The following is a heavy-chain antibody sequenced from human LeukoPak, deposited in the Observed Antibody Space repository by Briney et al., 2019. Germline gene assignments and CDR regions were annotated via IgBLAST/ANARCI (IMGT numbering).Heavy chain of an antibody. V-gene: IGHV1-18*01. Sequence: AASVKVSCKASGGTFSSYGISWVRQAPGQGLEWMGWISAYNGNTNYAQKLQGRVTMTTDTSTSTAYMELRSLRSDDTAVYYCATLGDADSGSYPRKYAFDIWGQGTMVTVSS. CDR3: ATLGDADSGSYPRKYAFDI. CDR1: GGTFSSYG. D-gene: IGHD1-26*01. J-gene: IGHJ3*02. CDR2: ISAYNGNT.